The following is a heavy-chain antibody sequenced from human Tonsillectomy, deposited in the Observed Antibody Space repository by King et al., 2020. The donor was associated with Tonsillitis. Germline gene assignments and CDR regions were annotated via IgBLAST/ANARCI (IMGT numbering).Heavy chain of an antibody. J-gene: IGHJ4*02. Sequence: VQLVESGGGLVQPGGSLRLSCPASGFTFNSYAMSWVRQAPGKGLEWVSSISGSGDSTYYADSVKGRFTISRDNSKNTLYLQMSSLRAKDTAVYYCAKGNKWVTMVRGVFPFDYWGQGTLVTVSS. V-gene: IGHV3-23*04. CDR1: GFTFNSYA. D-gene: IGHD3-10*01. CDR3: AKGNKWVTMVRGVFPFDY. CDR2: ISGSGDST.